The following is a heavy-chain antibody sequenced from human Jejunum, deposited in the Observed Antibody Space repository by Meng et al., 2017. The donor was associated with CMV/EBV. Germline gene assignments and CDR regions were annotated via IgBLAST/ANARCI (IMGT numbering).Heavy chain of an antibody. D-gene: IGHD1-14*01. CDR2: INWNGAST. CDR1: GFTFDDYG. Sequence: GFTFDDYGMSWVRQAPGKGLEWVSGINWNGASTGYADSVKGRITISRDNAKNSLYLQMNSLRGEDTAVYYCTRDPNQLVLEYFQHWGQGTPVTVSS. CDR3: TRDPNQLVLEYFQH. V-gene: IGHV3-20*03. J-gene: IGHJ1*01.